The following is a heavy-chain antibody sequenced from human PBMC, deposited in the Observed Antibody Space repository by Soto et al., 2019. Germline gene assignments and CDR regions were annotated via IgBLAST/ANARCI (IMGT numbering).Heavy chain of an antibody. V-gene: IGHV3-74*01. CDR2: INSDGSST. CDR1: GFTFSSYW. Sequence: PGGSLRLSCAASGFTFSSYWMLWVRQAPGKGLVWVSRINSDGSSTSYADSVKGRFTISRDNAKNTLYLQMNSLRAEDTAVYYCAREGYYDSSGYSHGAFDIWGQGTMVTASS. J-gene: IGHJ3*02. D-gene: IGHD3-22*01. CDR3: AREGYYDSSGYSHGAFDI.